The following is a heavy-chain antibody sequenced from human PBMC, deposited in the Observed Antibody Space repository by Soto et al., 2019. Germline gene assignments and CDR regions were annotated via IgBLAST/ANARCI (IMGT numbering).Heavy chain of an antibody. D-gene: IGHD5-18*01. V-gene: IGHV4-30-2*01. CDR1: GASISTGGYS. Sequence: SETLSLTCIVSGASISTGGYSWSWIRQPPGKGPEWIGYIYESGRTYYKPSLKSRASISMDKSRNQFSVRLTSVTAADTAVYYCARLGKMDTNLGGYYYYAMDLWGQGTTVTVSS. J-gene: IGHJ6*02. CDR2: IYESGRT. CDR3: ARLGKMDTNLGGYYYYAMDL.